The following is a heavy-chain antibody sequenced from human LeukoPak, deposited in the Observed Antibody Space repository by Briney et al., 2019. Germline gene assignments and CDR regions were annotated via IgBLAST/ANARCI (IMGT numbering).Heavy chain of an antibody. D-gene: IGHD3-3*01. J-gene: IGHJ3*02. CDR1: GGSISSYY. V-gene: IGHV4-59*01. CDR2: IYYSGST. Sequence: SETLSLTCTVSGGSISSYYWSWIRQPPGKGLEWIGYIYYSGSTKYKPSLTSRVTISVDTSKNQFSLKLSSVTAADTAVYYCARGRFLDAFDIWGQGTMVTVSS. CDR3: ARGRFLDAFDI.